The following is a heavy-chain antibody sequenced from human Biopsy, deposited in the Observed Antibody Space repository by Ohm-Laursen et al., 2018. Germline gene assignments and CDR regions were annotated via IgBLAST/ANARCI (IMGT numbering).Heavy chain of an antibody. CDR2: VNPSGSTT. Sequence: VASVKVSCKASGYSFTSYYMHWVRQAPGQGLERMGMVNPSGSTTSYPQIFQGRVTMTRDTSKSTVYMELSSLRSADTAVYFCARNTGWYGDLYYFDYWGQGTLVTVSS. D-gene: IGHD6-19*01. J-gene: IGHJ4*02. CDR3: ARNTGWYGDLYYFDY. CDR1: GYSFTSYY. V-gene: IGHV1-46*01.